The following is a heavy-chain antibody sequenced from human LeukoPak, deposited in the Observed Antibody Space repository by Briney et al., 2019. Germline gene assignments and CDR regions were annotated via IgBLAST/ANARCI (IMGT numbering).Heavy chain of an antibody. CDR1: GYTFTSYG. V-gene: IGHV1-18*01. J-gene: IGHJ5*02. CDR2: ISAYNGNT. Sequence: GASVKVSCKASGYTFTSYGISWVRQAPGQGLEWMGWISAYNGNTNYAQKLQGRVTMTTDTSTSTAYMELRSLRSDDTAVYYCARGDCSSTSCYLGNWFDPWGQGTLVTVSS. CDR3: ARGDCSSTSCYLGNWFDP. D-gene: IGHD2-2*01.